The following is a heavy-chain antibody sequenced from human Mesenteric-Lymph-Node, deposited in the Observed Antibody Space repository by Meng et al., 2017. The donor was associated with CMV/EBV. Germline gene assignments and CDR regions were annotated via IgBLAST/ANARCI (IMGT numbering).Heavy chain of an antibody. CDR3: AKSREGSTSCYEI. CDR1: GFTVSSNY. J-gene: IGHJ4*02. CDR2: IYSGGST. D-gene: IGHD2-2*01. Sequence: GGPLRLSCAASGFTVSSNYMSWVRQVPGKGLEWVSVIYSGGSTYYADSVKGRFTISRDNSKNALYLQMNSLRAEDTAVYYCAKSREGSTSCYEIWGQGTLVTVSS. V-gene: IGHV3-53*01.